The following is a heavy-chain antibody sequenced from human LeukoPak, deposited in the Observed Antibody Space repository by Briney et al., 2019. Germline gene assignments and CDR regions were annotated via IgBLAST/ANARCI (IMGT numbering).Heavy chain of an antibody. Sequence: GGSLRLSCAASGFTFSSSAMSWVRQAPGKGLEWVSAISNNGGYTYYADSVQGRFTISRDNSKSTLCLQMNSLRAEDTAVYYCASYSLSGPPDYWGQGTLVTVSS. V-gene: IGHV3-23*01. D-gene: IGHD2-15*01. CDR2: ISNNGGYT. CDR3: ASYSLSGPPDY. CDR1: GFTFSSSA. J-gene: IGHJ4*02.